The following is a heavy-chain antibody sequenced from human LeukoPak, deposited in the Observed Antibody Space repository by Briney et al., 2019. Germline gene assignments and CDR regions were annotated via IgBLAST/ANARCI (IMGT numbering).Heavy chain of an antibody. V-gene: IGHV3-21*01. CDR3: ERVPVAPFIPGGGGSKNGFAP. CDR1: GFTFSSYS. J-gene: IGHJ5*02. CDR2: ISSSSSYI. D-gene: IGHD2-2*01. Sequence: GGSLRLSCAASGFTFSSYSMNWVRQAPGKGLEWVSSISSSSSYIYYADSVKGRFTISRDNAKNTLYLQMNSLRAEDTAVYYCERVPVAPFIPGGGGSKNGFAPWGQGTLVTVSS.